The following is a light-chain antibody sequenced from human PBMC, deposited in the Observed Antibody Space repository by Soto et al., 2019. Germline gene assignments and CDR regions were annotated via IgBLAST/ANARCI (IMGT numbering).Light chain of an antibody. J-gene: IGKJ1*01. CDR3: QQTYSTPRT. V-gene: IGKV1-39*01. CDR1: QTISSY. CDR2: AAS. Sequence: DIQMTQSPSSLSASVGDRVTMTCRASQTISSYLNWYQQKPGKDPNLLIYAASSLQSGVPSRFSGSGSGTQFTLPINSLQPEDFAIYYCQQTYSTPRTFGQGTKVEIK.